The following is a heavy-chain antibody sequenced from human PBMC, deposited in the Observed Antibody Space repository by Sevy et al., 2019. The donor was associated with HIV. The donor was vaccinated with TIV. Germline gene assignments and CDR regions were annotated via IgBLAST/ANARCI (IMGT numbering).Heavy chain of an antibody. CDR2: FYYSRST. CDR1: GGSMSGYY. CDR3: ARASPEYYYGLDV. V-gene: IGHV4-59*01. Sequence: SETLSLTCTVSGGSMSGYYWSWIRQPPGKGLEWIGYFYYSRSTNYNPSLKSRVTISVATSRNHSSLKLRSVTAADTAVYYCARASPEYYYGLDVWGHGTTVTVSS. J-gene: IGHJ6*02.